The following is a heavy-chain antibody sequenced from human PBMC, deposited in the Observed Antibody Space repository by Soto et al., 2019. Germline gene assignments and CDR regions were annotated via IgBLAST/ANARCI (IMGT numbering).Heavy chain of an antibody. Sequence: QVQLQESGPGLVTPSGTLSLTCTVSGVSISRSNWWTWVRQAPGKGLEWIGEMYPSGGTTYNPALQNRVTISVDNSKNHLSLTLTSVTAADTAVYYCARCLHCSNGGRFDPWGRGALVTVSS. D-gene: IGHD2-8*01. CDR2: MYPSGGT. CDR1: GVSISRSNW. J-gene: IGHJ5*02. V-gene: IGHV4-4*02. CDR3: ARCLHCSNGGRFDP.